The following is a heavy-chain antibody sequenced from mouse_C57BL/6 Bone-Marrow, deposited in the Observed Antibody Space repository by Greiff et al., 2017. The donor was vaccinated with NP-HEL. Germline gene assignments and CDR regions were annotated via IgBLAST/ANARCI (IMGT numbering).Heavy chain of an antibody. CDR2: IYPRSGNT. J-gene: IGHJ3*01. CDR3: ARYYGPFAY. Sequence: QVHVKQSGAELARPGASVKLSCKASGYTFTSYGISWVKQRTGQGLEWIGEIYPRSGNTYYNEKFKGKATLTADNSSSTAYMELRSLTSEDAAVYFCARYYGPFAYWGQGTLVTVSA. CDR1: GYTFTSYG. V-gene: IGHV1-81*01. D-gene: IGHD1-1*02.